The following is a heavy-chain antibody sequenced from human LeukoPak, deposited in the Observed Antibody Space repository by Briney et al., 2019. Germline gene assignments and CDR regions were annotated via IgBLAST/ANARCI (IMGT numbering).Heavy chain of an antibody. D-gene: IGHD1-26*01. J-gene: IGHJ4*02. V-gene: IGHV3-7*01. Sequence: QSGGSLRLSCAASGFTFSSYWMSWVRQAPGKGLEWVANIKQDGSEKYYVDSVKGRFTISRDNAKNSLYLQMNSLRAEDTAVYYCARDPSRGAPRYYFDYWGQGTLVTVSS. CDR2: IKQDGSEK. CDR1: GFTFSSYW. CDR3: ARDPSRGAPRYYFDY.